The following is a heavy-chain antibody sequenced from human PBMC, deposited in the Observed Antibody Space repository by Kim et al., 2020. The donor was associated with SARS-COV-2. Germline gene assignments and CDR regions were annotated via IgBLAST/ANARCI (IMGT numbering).Heavy chain of an antibody. CDR2: RT. V-gene: IGHV3-9*01. Sequence: RTGYADSMKGRVTISRDNAKNLLYLQINSLTLEDTDFYYCIKDIVAGGADSWGPGTLVTVSS. CDR3: IKDIVAGGADS. D-gene: IGHD3-16*01. J-gene: IGHJ4*02.